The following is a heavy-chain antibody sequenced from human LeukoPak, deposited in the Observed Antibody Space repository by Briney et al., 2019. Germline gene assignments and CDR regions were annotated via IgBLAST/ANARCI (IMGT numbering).Heavy chain of an antibody. V-gene: IGHV4-39*07. CDR2: IYYSGIT. CDR1: GGSLSSRTYY. D-gene: IGHD4-11*01. J-gene: IGHJ3*02. CDR3: ARPVEDSNPLWIAFDI. Sequence: PSETLSLTCTVSGGSLSSRTYYWGWIRQPPGKGLEWIGSIYYSGITYYNPSLKSRVTISVDTSKNQFSLKLSSVTAADTAVYYCARPVEDSNPLWIAFDIWGQGTMVTVSS.